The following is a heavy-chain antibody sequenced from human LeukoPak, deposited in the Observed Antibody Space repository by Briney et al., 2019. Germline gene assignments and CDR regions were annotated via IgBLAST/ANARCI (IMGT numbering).Heavy chain of an antibody. CDR3: ARSGGNYYSI. CDR2: TYPGDSNT. Sequence: GESLKISCQASGYRFTSYGIVWVRQMPGKGLEWMGITYPGDSNTIYSPSFQGHVTISADKSTSTANLQWSSLKASDTAMYYCARSGGNYYSIWGQGTMVTVSS. J-gene: IGHJ3*02. D-gene: IGHD1-26*01. CDR1: GYRFTSYG. V-gene: IGHV5-51*01.